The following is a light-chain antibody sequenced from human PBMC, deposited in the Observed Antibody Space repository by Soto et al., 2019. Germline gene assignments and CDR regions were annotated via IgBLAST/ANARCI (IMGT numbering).Light chain of an antibody. J-gene: IGKJ5*01. V-gene: IGKV3-20*01. Sequence: IGFTQSAGTLSLSPGERATLSCRASQSVTSTYLGWYQQKPGQAPSLLIYGASSRATGIPDRFSGSGSGTDFTLTISRLEPEDFAVYYCQQYVSPPITFGQGTRLEI. CDR3: QQYVSPPIT. CDR2: GAS. CDR1: QSVTSTY.